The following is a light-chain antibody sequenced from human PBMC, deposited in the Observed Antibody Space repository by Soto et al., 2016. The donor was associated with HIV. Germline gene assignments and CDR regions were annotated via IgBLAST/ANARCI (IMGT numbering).Light chain of an antibody. CDR1: NIGSKS. J-gene: IGLJ3*02. CDR3: QVWDSHNDPWV. V-gene: IGLV3-21*03. CDR2: DDS. Sequence: SYVLTQSPSVSVAPGKTARITCGGINIGSKSVHWYQQKPGQAPVLVVIDDSDRPSGIPERFSGSNSGSTATLTINRVEAEDEADFYCQVWDSHNDPWVFGGGTRLTVL.